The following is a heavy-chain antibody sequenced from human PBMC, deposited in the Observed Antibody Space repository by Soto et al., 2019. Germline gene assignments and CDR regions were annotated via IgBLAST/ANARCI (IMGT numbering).Heavy chain of an antibody. CDR2: IIPIFGTA. J-gene: IGHJ4*02. V-gene: IGHV1-69*05. CDR3: ASEGEYCSGGSCTFDY. D-gene: IGHD2-15*01. CDR1: GGTFSSYA. Sequence: QVQLVQSGAEVKKPGSSVKVSCKASGGTFSSYAISWVRQAPGQGLEWMGGIIPIFGTANYAQKFQGRVTMTXXEXTXXAYMELSSRRSEDTAVYYWASEGEYCSGGSCTFDYWGQGTLVTVSS.